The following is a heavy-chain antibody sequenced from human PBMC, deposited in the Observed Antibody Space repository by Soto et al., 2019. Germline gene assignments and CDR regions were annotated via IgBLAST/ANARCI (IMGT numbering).Heavy chain of an antibody. V-gene: IGHV1-18*01. Sequence: ASVKVSCKASGGSFSSYTISWLLQAPGQGLEWMGRIITNNGITNYAQKFQGRVTMTTDTSTSTAYMELRSLRSDDTAVYYCARDFGGWPIDYWGQGTLVTVSS. D-gene: IGHD6-19*01. CDR3: ARDFGGWPIDY. CDR1: GGSFSSYT. CDR2: IITNNGIT. J-gene: IGHJ4*02.